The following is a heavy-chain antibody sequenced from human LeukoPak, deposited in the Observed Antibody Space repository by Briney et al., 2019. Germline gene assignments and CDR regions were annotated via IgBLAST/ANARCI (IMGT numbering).Heavy chain of an antibody. J-gene: IGHJ5*02. D-gene: IGHD3-10*01. CDR1: GGSFSGYY. Sequence: ETLSLTCACYGGSFSGYYWSWIRQPPGKGLEWIGEINHSGSTNYNPSLKSRVTISVDTSKNQFSLKLSSVTAADTAVYYCARGRYGSGSYYNRAWFDPWGQGTLVTVSS. V-gene: IGHV4-34*01. CDR3: ARGRYGSGSYYNRAWFDP. CDR2: INHSGST.